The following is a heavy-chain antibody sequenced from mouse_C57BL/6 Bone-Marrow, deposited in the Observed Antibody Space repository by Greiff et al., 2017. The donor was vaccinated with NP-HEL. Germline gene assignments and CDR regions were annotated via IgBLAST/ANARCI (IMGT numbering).Heavy chain of an antibody. CDR3: TRDRGDYDYDEAMDY. V-gene: IGHV5-9-1*02. CDR1: GFTFSSYA. D-gene: IGHD2-4*01. J-gene: IGHJ4*01. CDR2: ISSGGDYI. Sequence: EVKLMESGEGLVKPGGSLKLSCAASGFTFSSYAMSWVRQTPEKRLEWVAYISSGGDYIYYADTVKGRFTISRDNARNTLYLQMSSLKSEDTAMYYCTRDRGDYDYDEAMDYWGQGTSVTVSS.